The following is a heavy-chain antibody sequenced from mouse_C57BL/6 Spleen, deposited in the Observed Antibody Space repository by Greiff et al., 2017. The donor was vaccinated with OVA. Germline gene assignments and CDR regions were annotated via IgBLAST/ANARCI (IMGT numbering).Heavy chain of an antibody. D-gene: IGHD1-1*02. CDR3: GRHGSHWYFDV. Sequence: EVQVVESGGGLVQPKGSLKLSCAASGFSFNTYAMNWVRQAPGKGLEWVARIRSKSNNYATYYADSVKDRFTISRDDSESMLYLQMNNLKTEDTAMYYCGRHGSHWYFDVWGTGTTVTVSS. CDR1: GFSFNTYA. V-gene: IGHV10-1*01. J-gene: IGHJ1*03. CDR2: IRSKSNNYAT.